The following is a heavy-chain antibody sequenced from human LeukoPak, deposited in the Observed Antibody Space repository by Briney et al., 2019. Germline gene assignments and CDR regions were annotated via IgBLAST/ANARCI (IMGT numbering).Heavy chain of an antibody. CDR3: ARDIRQQLVRGDY. CDR1: GFTFSSYA. J-gene: IGHJ4*02. D-gene: IGHD6-13*01. V-gene: IGHV3-64*01. Sequence: PGGSLRLSCAASGFTFSSYAMHWVRQAPGRGLEYVSAISSNGGSTYYANSVKGRFTISRDNSKNTLYLQMNSLRAEDTAVYYCARDIRQQLVRGDYWGQGTLVTVSS. CDR2: ISSNGGST.